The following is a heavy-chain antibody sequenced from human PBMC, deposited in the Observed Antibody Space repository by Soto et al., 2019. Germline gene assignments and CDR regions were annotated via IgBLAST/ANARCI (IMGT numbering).Heavy chain of an antibody. CDR2: ISGYNGNT. J-gene: IGHJ6*02. Sequence: QVQLVQSGADVKKPGASVKVSCKASGYTFTSFGINWVRQAPGQGLAWMGWISGYNGNTNYAQNLQDRVTMTRDTSTSTAYMERRSLRSDDTAVYYCARPTDFYYYAMDVWGQGTTVTVSS. V-gene: IGHV1-18*01. CDR1: GYTFTSFG. CDR3: ARPTDFYYYAMDV.